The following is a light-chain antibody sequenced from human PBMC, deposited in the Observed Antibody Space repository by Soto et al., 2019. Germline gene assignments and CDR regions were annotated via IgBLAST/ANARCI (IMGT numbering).Light chain of an antibody. V-gene: IGKV1-39*01. Sequence: DIQMTQSPSSLSASVGDRISITCRASQSVSSYLNWYQQKPGKAPRLLIYAASHLQTGVPSRFRGTGSATHFTLTISRLQPEDFATYYCQQSYRAVTFGQGTRLEIK. CDR3: QQSYRAVT. CDR2: AAS. CDR1: QSVSSY. J-gene: IGKJ5*01.